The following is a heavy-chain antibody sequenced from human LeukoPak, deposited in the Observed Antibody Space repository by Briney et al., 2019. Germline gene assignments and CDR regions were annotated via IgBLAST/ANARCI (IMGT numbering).Heavy chain of an antibody. Sequence: SVKVSCKASGYTFTSYGISWVRQAPGQGLEWMGGIIPIFGTANYAQKFQGRVTITADKSTSTAYMELSSLRSEDTAVYYCARAGYSGYEVGFDYWGQGTLVTVSS. J-gene: IGHJ4*02. CDR3: ARAGYSGYEVGFDY. CDR1: GYTFTSYG. V-gene: IGHV1-69*06. CDR2: IIPIFGTA. D-gene: IGHD5-12*01.